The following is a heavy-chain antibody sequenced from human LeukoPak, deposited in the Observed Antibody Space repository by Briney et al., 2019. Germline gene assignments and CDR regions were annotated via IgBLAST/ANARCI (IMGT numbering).Heavy chain of an antibody. D-gene: IGHD3-22*01. J-gene: IGHJ4*02. CDR2: IKNDGSST. CDR1: GFTLGGYW. Sequence: GGSLRLSCAASGFTLGGYWMHWLRQAPGKGLVWVSRIKNDGSSTTYADSVKGRFTISRDNAKNTLYLQINSLRAEDTAVYYCAKSVGYHSDRSGYYWLGTFDSWGQGTLVTVSS. CDR3: AKSVGYHSDRSGYYWLGTFDS. V-gene: IGHV3-74*01.